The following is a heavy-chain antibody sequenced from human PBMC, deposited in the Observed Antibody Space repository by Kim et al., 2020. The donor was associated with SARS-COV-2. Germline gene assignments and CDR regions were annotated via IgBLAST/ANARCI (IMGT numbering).Heavy chain of an antibody. CDR2: INHSGST. Sequence: SETLSLTCAVYGGSFSGYYWSWIRHPPGKGLEWIGEINHSGSTNYNPSLKSRVTISVDTSKNQFSLKLSSVTAADTAVYYCARGGRVLYHYWGQGTLVTVSS. CDR3: ARGGRVLYHY. J-gene: IGHJ4*02. V-gene: IGHV4-34*01. CDR1: GGSFSGYY. D-gene: IGHD2-8*01.